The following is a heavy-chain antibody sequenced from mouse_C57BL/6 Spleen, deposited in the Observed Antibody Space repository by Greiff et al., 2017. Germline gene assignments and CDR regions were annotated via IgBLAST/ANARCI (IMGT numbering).Heavy chain of an antibody. Sequence: EVQLVESGGGLVKPGGSLKLSCAASGFTFSDYGMHWVRQAPEKGLEWVAYISSGSSTIYYADTVKGRSTISRDNATNTTYLQRTRLTSEDTAVYYCEGRWPSRFAYWGQGTLVTVSA. CDR1: GFTFSDYG. CDR2: ISSGSSTI. D-gene: IGHD2-3*01. J-gene: IGHJ3*01. V-gene: IGHV5-17*01. CDR3: EGRWPSRFAY.